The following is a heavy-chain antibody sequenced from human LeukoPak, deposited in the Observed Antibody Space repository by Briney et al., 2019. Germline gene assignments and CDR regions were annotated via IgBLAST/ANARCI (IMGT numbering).Heavy chain of an antibody. D-gene: IGHD2-2*01. CDR2: IYYSGST. CDR1: GGSISSSIYY. V-gene: IGHV4-39*01. J-gene: IGHJ6*02. Sequence: SETLSLTCTVSGGSISSSIYYWGWIRQPPGKGLEWIGSIYYSGSTYYNPSLKSRVTISVDTSKNQFSLKLSSVTAADTAVYYCARQRRYCSSTSCYVSGYGMDVWGQGTTVTVSS. CDR3: ARQRRYCSSTSCYVSGYGMDV.